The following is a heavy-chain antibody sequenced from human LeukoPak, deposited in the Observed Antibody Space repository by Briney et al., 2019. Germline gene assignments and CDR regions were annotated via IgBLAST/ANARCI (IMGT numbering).Heavy chain of an antibody. V-gene: IGHV4-34*01. Sequence: SETLSLTCAVYGGSFSGNYWTWIRQTPGKGLEYIGEIDHKGDIKYNPSLESRVTLSVDTSNSQSSLKLTSVTAADTGVFYCARGVSTRLSLAYYYDHYYLDVWGNGTTVTVSS. CDR3: ARGVSTRLSLAYYYDHYYLDV. CDR2: IDHKGDI. J-gene: IGHJ6*03. D-gene: IGHD1-1*01. CDR1: GGSFSGNY.